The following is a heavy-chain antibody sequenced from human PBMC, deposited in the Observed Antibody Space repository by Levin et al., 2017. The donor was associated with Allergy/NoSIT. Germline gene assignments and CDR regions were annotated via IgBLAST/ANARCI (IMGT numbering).Heavy chain of an antibody. Sequence: SQTLSLTCTVSGGSISSGGYYWSWVRQHPGKGLEWIGYIYYSGSTYYNPSLKSRVTISADTSKTQFSLKLSSVTAADTAVYYCARERASYFDYWGQGILVTVSS. CDR2: IYYSGST. CDR1: GGSISSGGYY. D-gene: IGHD4/OR15-4a*01. J-gene: IGHJ4*02. V-gene: IGHV4-31*03. CDR3: ARERASYFDY.